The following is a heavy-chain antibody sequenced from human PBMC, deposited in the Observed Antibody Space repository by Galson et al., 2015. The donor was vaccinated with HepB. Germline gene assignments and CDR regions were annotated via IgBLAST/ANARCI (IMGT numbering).Heavy chain of an antibody. CDR3: AREGMAAPSNPVDY. Sequence: SVKVSCKASGGAFSSYTISWVRQAPGQGLEWMGGIIPIFGSGNYAQKFQGRVTITADESTSTAYMELSSLRSEDTAVYYCAREGMAAPSNPVDYWGQGTLVTVSS. CDR2: IIPIFGSG. V-gene: IGHV1-69*13. J-gene: IGHJ4*02. D-gene: IGHD6-13*01. CDR1: GGAFSSYT.